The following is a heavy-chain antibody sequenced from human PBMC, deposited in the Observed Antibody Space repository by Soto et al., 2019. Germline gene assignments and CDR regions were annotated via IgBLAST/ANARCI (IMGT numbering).Heavy chain of an antibody. V-gene: IGHV3-7*03. CDR2: IKQDGSEK. J-gene: IGHJ6*02. CDR3: ARDIFVGYNWNDRDYYYYYGMDV. Sequence: PVGSLRLSCAASGFTFSSYAMSWVRQAPGKGLEWVANIKQDGSEKYYVDSVKGRFTISRDNAKNSLYLQMNSLRAEDTAVYYCARDIFVGYNWNDRDYYYYYGMDVWGQGTTVTVSS. CDR1: GFTFSSYA. D-gene: IGHD1-1*01.